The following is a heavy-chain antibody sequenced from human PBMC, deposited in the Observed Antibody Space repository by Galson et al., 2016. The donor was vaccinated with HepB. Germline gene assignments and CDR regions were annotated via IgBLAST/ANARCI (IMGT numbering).Heavy chain of an antibody. CDR2: IWFDGTNE. J-gene: IGHJ3*01. Sequence: SLRLSCAPSGFTFSKYGMHWVRQAPGKGLEWVAVIWFDGTNEYYADSVKGRFTISRDNSQNTLYLQMNGLIVEDTAVYYCARDGALTGYSKGGFDVWGQGTTVTVSS. CDR1: GFTFSKYG. CDR3: ARDGALTGYSKGGFDV. V-gene: IGHV3-33*01. D-gene: IGHD3-9*01.